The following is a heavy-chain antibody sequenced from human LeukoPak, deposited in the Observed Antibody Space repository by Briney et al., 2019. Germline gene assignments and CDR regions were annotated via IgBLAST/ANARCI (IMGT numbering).Heavy chain of an antibody. J-gene: IGHJ4*02. CDR2: IIPILGIA. D-gene: IGHD6-13*01. Sequence: ASVKVSCKASGGTFSSYTISWVRQAPGQGLEWMGRIIPILGIANYAQKLQGRATITADKSTSTAYIELSSLRSEDTAVYYCASLPLGIAAAGTDYWGQGTLVTVSS. CDR1: GGTFSSYT. V-gene: IGHV1-69*02. CDR3: ASLPLGIAAAGTDY.